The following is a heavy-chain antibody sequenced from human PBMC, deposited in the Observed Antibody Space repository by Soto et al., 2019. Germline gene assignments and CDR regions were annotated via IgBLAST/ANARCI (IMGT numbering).Heavy chain of an antibody. CDR1: GGSVSSGTYH. D-gene: IGHD2-8*01. CDR2: LSYSGTA. V-gene: IGHV4-61*01. CDR3: MRSHGAY. J-gene: IGHJ4*02. Sequence: QVQLHESGPGLVKTSETLSLTCTVSGGSVSSGTYHWNWVRQPTGKGLEWIGHLSYSGTANYNPSLRGRVTMATDTSKNQFSLRLTSVTAADTAVYYCMRSHGAYWGQGTLVTVSP.